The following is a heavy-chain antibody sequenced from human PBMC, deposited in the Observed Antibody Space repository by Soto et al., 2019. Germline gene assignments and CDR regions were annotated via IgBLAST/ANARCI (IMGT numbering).Heavy chain of an antibody. CDR3: AKLLEPGIAARAYFDY. J-gene: IGHJ4*02. Sequence: GGSLRISCAASGFTFSSYAMSWVRQAPGKGLEWVSAISGSGGSTYYADSVKGRFTISRDNSKNTLYLQMNSLRAEDTAVYYCAKLLEPGIAARAYFDYWGQGTLVTVSS. CDR1: GFTFSSYA. D-gene: IGHD6-6*01. V-gene: IGHV3-23*01. CDR2: ISGSGGST.